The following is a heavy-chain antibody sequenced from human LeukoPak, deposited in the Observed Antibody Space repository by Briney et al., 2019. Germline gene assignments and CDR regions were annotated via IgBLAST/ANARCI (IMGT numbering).Heavy chain of an antibody. CDR1: GHIFTSYD. CDR3: ARSLYTGSYSLDP. Sequence: ASVTVSFKASGHIFTSYDINWVRQATGQGLEWMGWMNPNSGNTAYAQRFQGRVTMTRNTSINTAYMELSSLRSEDTAVYYCARSLYTGSYSLDPWGQGTLVIVSS. D-gene: IGHD1-26*01. CDR2: MNPNSGNT. V-gene: IGHV1-8*01. J-gene: IGHJ5*02.